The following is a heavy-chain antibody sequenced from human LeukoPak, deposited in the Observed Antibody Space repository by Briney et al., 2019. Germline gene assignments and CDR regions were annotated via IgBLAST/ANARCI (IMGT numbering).Heavy chain of an antibody. CDR2: IYTSGSA. J-gene: IGHJ6*03. CDR1: GDSISSGSYY. Sequence: SETLSLTCTVSGDSISSGSYYWSWIRQPAGKGLEWIGRIYTSGSANYNPSLKSRVTISVDTSKNQFSLKLSSVTAADTAVYYCARVVAPAAPAGNYYYYMDVWGKGTTVTISS. D-gene: IGHD2-2*01. V-gene: IGHV4-61*02. CDR3: ARVVAPAAPAGNYYYYMDV.